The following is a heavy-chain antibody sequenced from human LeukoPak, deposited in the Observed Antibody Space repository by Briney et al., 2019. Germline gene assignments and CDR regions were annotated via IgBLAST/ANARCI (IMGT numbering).Heavy chain of an antibody. J-gene: IGHJ6*03. V-gene: IGHV3-53*01. CDR1: GFTVSCNY. D-gene: IGHD3-3*01. CDR2: IYSGGST. Sequence: GGSLRLSCAASGFTVSCNYMSWVRQAPGKGLEWVSVIYSGGSTYYADSVKGRFTISRDNSKNTLYLQMNSLRAEDTAVYYCARDSGLWSGYYYYMDVWGKGTTVTVSS. CDR3: ARDSGLWSGYYYYMDV.